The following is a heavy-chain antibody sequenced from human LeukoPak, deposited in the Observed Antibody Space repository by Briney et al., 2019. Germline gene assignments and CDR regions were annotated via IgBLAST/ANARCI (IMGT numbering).Heavy chain of an antibody. D-gene: IGHD6-6*01. Sequence: ASVKVSCKASGYTFTSYYMHWVRQAPGQGLEWMGIINPSGGSTSYAQKFQGRVTMTRDTSTSTVYMELSSLRSEDTAVYYCARGSAALGALWGTIAARAYYFDYWGQGTLVTVSS. CDR3: ARGSAALGALWGTIAARAYYFDY. J-gene: IGHJ4*02. CDR2: INPSGGST. V-gene: IGHV1-46*01. CDR1: GYTFTSYY.